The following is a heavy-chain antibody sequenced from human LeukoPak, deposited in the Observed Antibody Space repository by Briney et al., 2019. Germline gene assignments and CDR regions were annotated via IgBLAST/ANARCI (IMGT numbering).Heavy chain of an antibody. D-gene: IGHD3-22*01. CDR3: TTDRPNYYDSSGHPEWFDY. Sequence: GGSLRLSCAASGFTFSSYEMNWVRQAPGKGLEWVGRIKSKTDGGTTDYAAPVKGRFTISRDDSKNTLYLQMNSLKTEDTAVYYCTTDRPNYYDSSGHPEWFDYWGQGTLVTVSS. J-gene: IGHJ4*02. CDR2: IKSKTDGGTT. V-gene: IGHV3-15*01. CDR1: GFTFSSYE.